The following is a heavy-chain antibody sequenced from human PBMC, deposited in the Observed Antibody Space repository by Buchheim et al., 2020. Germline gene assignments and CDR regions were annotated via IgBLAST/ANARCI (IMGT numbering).Heavy chain of an antibody. CDR3: ARGFPEAYYDSSVNYFDY. D-gene: IGHD3-22*01. Sequence: QVQLVESGGGVVQPGRSLRLSCAAPGFTFRSHAMPWVRQAPGKGLEWAAVISYDGNNKYYADSVKDRFTISRDNSKYTLDLQMNSLRAEDTAVYFCARGFPEAYYDSSVNYFDYWGQETL. CDR1: GFTFRSHA. J-gene: IGHJ4*02. CDR2: ISYDGNNK. V-gene: IGHV3-30-3*01.